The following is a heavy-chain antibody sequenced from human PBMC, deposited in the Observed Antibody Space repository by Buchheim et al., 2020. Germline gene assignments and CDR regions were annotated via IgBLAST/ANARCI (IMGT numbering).Heavy chain of an antibody. Sequence: QVQLVQSGAEVKKPGASVKVSCKASGYTLASCYLHWVRQAPGQGLEWMGIINPSGGSTSYAQKFQGRVTMTRDTSTSPVYMELSSLRAEDTAVYYWASYGSGSYFDYWGQGTL. CDR3: ASYGSGSYFDY. CDR2: INPSGGST. J-gene: IGHJ4*02. V-gene: IGHV1-46*01. CDR1: GYTLASCY. D-gene: IGHD3-10*01.